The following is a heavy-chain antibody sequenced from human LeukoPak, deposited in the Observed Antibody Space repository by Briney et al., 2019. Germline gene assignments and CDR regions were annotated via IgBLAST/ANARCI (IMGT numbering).Heavy chain of an antibody. CDR3: ARDHCSGGSCRPFDY. J-gene: IGHJ4*02. CDR2: ISSSSSTI. CDR1: GFTFSSYS. D-gene: IGHD2-15*01. Sequence: GGSLRLSCAASGFTFSSYSMNWVRQAPGKGLEWVSYISSSSSTIYYADSVKGRFTISRDNAKNSLYLQMNSLRAEDTAVYYRARDHCSGGSCRPFDYWGQGTLVTVSS. V-gene: IGHV3-48*01.